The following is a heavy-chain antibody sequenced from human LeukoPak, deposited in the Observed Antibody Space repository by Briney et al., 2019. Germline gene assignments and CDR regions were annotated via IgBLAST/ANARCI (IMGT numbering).Heavy chain of an antibody. Sequence: GGSLRLSCAVSGITFSSYWMHWVRQAPGKGLEWVANIKQDGSEKYYVDSVKGRFTISRDNAKNSLYLQMNSLRAEDTAVYYCARDSSSWTYNWFDPWGQGTLVTVSS. V-gene: IGHV3-7*01. J-gene: IGHJ5*02. CDR1: GITFSSYW. D-gene: IGHD6-13*01. CDR3: ARDSSSWTYNWFDP. CDR2: IKQDGSEK.